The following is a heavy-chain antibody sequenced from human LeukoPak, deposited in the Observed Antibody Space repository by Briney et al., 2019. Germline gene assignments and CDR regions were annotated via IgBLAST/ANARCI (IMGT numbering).Heavy chain of an antibody. V-gene: IGHV1-2*02. D-gene: IGHD3-22*01. CDR1: GYTFTGYY. J-gene: IGHJ4*02. CDR2: INPNSGGT. CDR3: ARDKDGGDYYDSSGYYPGAY. Sequence: ASVKVSCKASGYTFTGYYMHWVRQAPGQGLEWMGWINPNSGGTNYAQKLQGRVTMTTDTSTSTAYMELRSLRSDDTAVYYCARDKDGGDYYDSSGYYPGAYWGQGTLVTVSS.